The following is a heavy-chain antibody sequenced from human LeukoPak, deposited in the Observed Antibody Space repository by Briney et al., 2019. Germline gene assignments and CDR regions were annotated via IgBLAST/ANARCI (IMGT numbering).Heavy chain of an antibody. CDR3: ARDPPFIIGTTFFDY. V-gene: IGHV3-21*01. J-gene: IGHJ4*02. Sequence: KPSETLSLTCTVSGGSITGYYWSWIRQPPGKGLEWVSSISTSSTYIYYADSVKGRFTISRDNAKNSLYPQMNSLRAEDTAVYYCARDPPFIIGTTFFDYWGQGTLVTVSS. CDR1: GGSITGYY. CDR2: ISTSSTYI. D-gene: IGHD1-20*01.